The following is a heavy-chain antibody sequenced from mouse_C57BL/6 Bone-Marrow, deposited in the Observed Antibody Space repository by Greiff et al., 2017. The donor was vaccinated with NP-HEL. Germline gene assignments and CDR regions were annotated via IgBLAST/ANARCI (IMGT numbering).Heavy chain of an antibody. D-gene: IGHD1-1*01. CDR3: ARGGILRYMDY. J-gene: IGHJ4*01. CDR2: IHPNSGST. V-gene: IGHV1-64*01. CDR1: GYTFTSYW. Sequence: QVQLKQPGAELVKPGASVKLSCKASGYTFTSYWMHWVKQRPGQGLEWIGMIHPNSGSTNYNEKFKSKATLTVDKSSSTAYMQLSSLTSEDSAVYYCARGGILRYMDYWGQGTSVTVSS.